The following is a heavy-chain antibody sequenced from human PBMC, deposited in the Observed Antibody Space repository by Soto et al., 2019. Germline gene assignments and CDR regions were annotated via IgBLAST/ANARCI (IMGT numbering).Heavy chain of an antibody. CDR1: GYTFTSYA. J-gene: IGHJ6*02. CDR3: ARSGGWQQLAVALPHPYYYYGMDV. V-gene: IGHV1-3*01. D-gene: IGHD6-13*01. CDR2: INAGNGNT. Sequence: ASVKVSCKASGYTFTSYAMHWVRQAPGQRLEWMGWINAGNGNTKYSQKFQGRVTITRDTSASTAYMELSSLRSEDTAVYYCARSGGWQQLAVALPHPYYYYGMDVWGQGTTVTVS.